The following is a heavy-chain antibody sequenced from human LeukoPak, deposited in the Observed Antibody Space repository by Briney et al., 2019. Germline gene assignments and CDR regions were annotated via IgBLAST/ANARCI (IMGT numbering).Heavy chain of an antibody. Sequence: GGSLRLSCAASGFTFSSYSMNWVRQAPGEGLEWVSYISSLSGTIYYADSVKGRFTISRDNAKNSLYLQMNSLRAEDTAVYYCAKGSRGVPLALLYWGQGTLVTVSS. CDR2: ISSLSGTI. V-gene: IGHV3-48*01. CDR3: AKGSRGVPLALLY. J-gene: IGHJ4*02. D-gene: IGHD3-10*01. CDR1: GFTFSSYS.